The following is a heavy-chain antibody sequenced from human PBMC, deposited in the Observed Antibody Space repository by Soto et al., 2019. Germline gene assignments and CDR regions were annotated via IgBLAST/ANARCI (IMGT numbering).Heavy chain of an antibody. CDR1: TVSSSRAT. J-gene: IGHJ4*02. Sequence: TVSSSRATWDWIRLSPSRGLEWLGRTYYRSKWYNEYAVSLKSRLIIDPDTSKNQFSLQLSSVTPEDTAVYFCARTISVAADYWGQGILVTVSS. CDR3: ARTISVAADY. CDR2: TYYRSKWYN. D-gene: IGHD6-19*01. V-gene: IGHV6-1*01.